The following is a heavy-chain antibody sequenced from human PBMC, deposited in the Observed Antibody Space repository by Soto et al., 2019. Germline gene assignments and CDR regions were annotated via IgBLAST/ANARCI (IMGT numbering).Heavy chain of an antibody. CDR2: IKQDGSEK. CDR3: ARTWGGWFGDVKDGMDV. CDR1: AFIFSNFW. D-gene: IGHD3-10*01. Sequence: GGSLRLSCAASAFIFSNFWMSWVRQAPGKGLEWVANIKQDGSEKYYVDSVKGRFTISRDNAKNSLYLQMNSLRAEDTAVYYCARTWGGWFGDVKDGMDVWGQGTTVTVSS. J-gene: IGHJ6*02. V-gene: IGHV3-7*01.